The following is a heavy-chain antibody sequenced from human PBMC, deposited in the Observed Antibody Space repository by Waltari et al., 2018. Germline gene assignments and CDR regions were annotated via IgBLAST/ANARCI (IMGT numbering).Heavy chain of an antibody. V-gene: IGHV4-59*01. Sequence: QVQLQESGPGLVKPSETLSLTCTVSGVSISSLYWSWIRQPPGKGLEWIGYIYSSGSTHSAPSLQGRVTISVDTAKSHVSLTLTSVTAADTVVYYCARDFREPATGGGFDIWGQGTMVTVSS. CDR1: GVSISSLY. CDR3: ARDFREPATGGGFDI. D-gene: IGHD2-2*01. CDR2: IYSSGST. J-gene: IGHJ3*02.